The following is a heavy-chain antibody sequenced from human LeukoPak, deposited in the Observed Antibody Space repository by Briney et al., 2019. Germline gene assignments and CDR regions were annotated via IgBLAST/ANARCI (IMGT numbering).Heavy chain of an antibody. J-gene: IGHJ4*02. CDR3: ARRGTSWYYFDY. CDR2: IYYSGST. Sequence: SETLSLTCTVSGGSISSSNYYWGWIRQPPGKGLEWIVSIYYSGSTYYNPSLKSRVTISVDTSKNQFSLKLNSVTATDTAVYYCARRGTSWYYFDYWGLGTLVTVSS. CDR1: GGSISSSNYY. V-gene: IGHV4-39*01.